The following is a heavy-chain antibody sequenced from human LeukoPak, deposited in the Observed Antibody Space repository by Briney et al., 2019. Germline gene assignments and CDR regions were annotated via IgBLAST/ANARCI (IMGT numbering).Heavy chain of an antibody. CDR1: GGSISSND. CDR3: ARSPGGVRYDY. Sequence: PSETLSLTCTVSGGSISSNDWSWIRQPPGKGLEWIGYISYSGSTNYNPSLKSRVTISLDTSNNQFSLKLRSVTAADTAVYYCARSPGGVRYDYWGQGTLVTVSS. V-gene: IGHV4-59*01. D-gene: IGHD2-8*01. CDR2: ISYSGST. J-gene: IGHJ4*02.